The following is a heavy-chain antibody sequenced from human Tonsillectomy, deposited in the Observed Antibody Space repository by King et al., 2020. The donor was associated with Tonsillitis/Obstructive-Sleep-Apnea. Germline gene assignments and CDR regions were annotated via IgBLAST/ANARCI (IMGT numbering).Heavy chain of an antibody. Sequence: QLQESGPGLVKPSETLSLTCTVSGGSISXYYWSWIRXXPGKGXXXIXXXXXXGXTXHXXXXKXXXTXSVDTXKNQFSLKLSSVTAADTAVYYFARLYYYYYYMDVWGKGTTVTVSS. CDR1: GGSISXYY. J-gene: IGHJ6*03. V-gene: IGHV4-59*08. CDR3: ARLYYYYYYMDV. CDR2: XXXXGXT.